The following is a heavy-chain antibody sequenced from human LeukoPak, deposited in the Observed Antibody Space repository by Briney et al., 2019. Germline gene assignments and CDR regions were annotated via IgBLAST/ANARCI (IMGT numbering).Heavy chain of an antibody. CDR2: INHSGST. CDR1: GGSFSGYY. J-gene: IGHJ4*02. CDR3: ARGLDSSGYYYVDY. Sequence: SETLPLTCAVYGGSFSGYYWSWIRQPPGKGLEWIGEINHSGSTNYNPSLKSRVTISVDTSKNQFSLKLSSVTAADTAVYYCARGLDSSGYYYVDYWGQGTLVTVSS. D-gene: IGHD3-22*01. V-gene: IGHV4-34*01.